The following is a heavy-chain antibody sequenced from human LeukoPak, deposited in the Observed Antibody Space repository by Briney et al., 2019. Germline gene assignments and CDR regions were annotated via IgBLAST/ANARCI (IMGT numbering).Heavy chain of an antibody. CDR2: ISGSGGST. Sequence: RGSLRLSCAASGFTFSSYAMSWVRQAPGKGLEWVSAISGSGGSTYYADSVKGRFTISRDNSKNTLYLQMNSLRAEDTAVYYCAKGVDDYGDYDDSWGQGTLVTVSS. CDR1: GFTFSSYA. CDR3: AKGVDDYGDYDDS. V-gene: IGHV3-23*01. D-gene: IGHD4-17*01. J-gene: IGHJ5*02.